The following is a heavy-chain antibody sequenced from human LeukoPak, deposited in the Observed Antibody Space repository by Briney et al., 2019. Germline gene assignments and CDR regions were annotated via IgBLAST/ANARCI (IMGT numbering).Heavy chain of an antibody. CDR1: GFTFDDYG. V-gene: IGHV3-23*01. CDR3: ARKWSSFDY. CDR2: ISGSGGST. D-gene: IGHD2-15*01. J-gene: IGHJ4*02. Sequence: PGGSLRLSCAASGFTFDDYGMSWVRQAPGKGLEWVSAISGSGGSTYYADSVKGRFTISRDNSKNTLYLQMNSLGAEDTAVYYCARKWSSFDYWGQGTLVTVSS.